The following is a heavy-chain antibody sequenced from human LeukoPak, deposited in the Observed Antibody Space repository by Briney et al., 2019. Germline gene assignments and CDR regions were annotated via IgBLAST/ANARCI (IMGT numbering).Heavy chain of an antibody. D-gene: IGHD3-22*01. Sequence: PSETLSLTCTVSGGSISSSSYYWGWIRQPPGKGLEWIGSIYYSGSTYYNPSLKSRVTISVDTSKNQFSLKLSSVTAADTAVYYCAGRFGSGYHFQHWGQGTLVTVSS. CDR3: AGRFGSGYHFQH. V-gene: IGHV4-39*01. CDR2: IYYSGST. J-gene: IGHJ1*01. CDR1: GGSISSSSYY.